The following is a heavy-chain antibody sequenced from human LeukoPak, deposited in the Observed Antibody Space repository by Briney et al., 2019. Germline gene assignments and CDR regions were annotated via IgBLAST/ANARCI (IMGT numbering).Heavy chain of an antibody. CDR2: IYDTGTT. Sequence: SSETLSLTCTVSGVSMSAFQWSWVRQSPEKGLEWIAYIYDTGTTVSNPSLKSRVSMSLDRSKNEFSLQLTSVTAADTAVYYCAGIWYSSGYYFDYWGQGTLVTVSS. CDR3: AGIWYSSGYYFDY. J-gene: IGHJ4*02. D-gene: IGHD6-19*01. CDR1: GVSMSAFQ. V-gene: IGHV4-59*01.